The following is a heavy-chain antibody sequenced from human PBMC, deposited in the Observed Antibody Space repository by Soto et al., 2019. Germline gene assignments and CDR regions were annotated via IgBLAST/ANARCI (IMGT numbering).Heavy chain of an antibody. CDR3: VSAMMVDAFDI. CDR1: GFTFNAYT. V-gene: IGHV3-48*02. Sequence: EVQLVESGGGLVQPGGSLRLSCAASGFTFNAYTMNWVRQAPGKGLEWVSYISSSSSSIYYADSVKGRFTISGDNDKNAMYLQVNRLGYEVPAVFDCVSAMMVDAFDIWGKGTMVTVFS. D-gene: IGHD2-8*01. CDR2: ISSSSSSI. J-gene: IGHJ3*02.